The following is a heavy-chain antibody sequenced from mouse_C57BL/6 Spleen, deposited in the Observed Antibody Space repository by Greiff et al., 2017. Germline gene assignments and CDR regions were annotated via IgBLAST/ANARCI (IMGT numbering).Heavy chain of an antibody. J-gene: IGHJ4*01. Sequence: EVKLQESGGGLVKPGGSLKLSCAASGFTFSSYAMSWVRQTPEKRLEWVATISDGGSYTYYPDNVKGRFTISRDNAKNNLYLQMSHLKSEDTAMYYCAREGGSHAMDYWGQGTSVTVSS. CDR1: GFTFSSYA. CDR2: ISDGGSYT. V-gene: IGHV5-4*01. D-gene: IGHD1-1*02. CDR3: AREGGSHAMDY.